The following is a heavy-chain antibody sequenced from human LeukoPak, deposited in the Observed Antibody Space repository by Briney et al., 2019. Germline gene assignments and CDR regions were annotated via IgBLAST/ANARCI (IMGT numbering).Heavy chain of an antibody. D-gene: IGHD6-13*01. Sequence: TVKVSCKASGGTFSSYAISWVRQAPGQGLEWMGGIIPIFGTANYAQKFQGRVTITADESTSTAYMELGSLRSEDTAVYYCASIIGAAAGTNYYYMDVWGKGTTVTVSS. CDR1: GGTFSSYA. V-gene: IGHV1-69*01. CDR2: IIPIFGTA. J-gene: IGHJ6*03. CDR3: ASIIGAAAGTNYYYMDV.